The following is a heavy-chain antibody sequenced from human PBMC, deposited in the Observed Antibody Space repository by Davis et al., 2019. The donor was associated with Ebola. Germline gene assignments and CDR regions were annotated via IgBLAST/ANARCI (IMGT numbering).Heavy chain of an antibody. D-gene: IGHD3-3*01. J-gene: IGHJ4*02. CDR3: ARAVFHEVLDY. Sequence: GESLKISCAASGWKGSNDAMHWVRQAPGKGLEWVAVVSHSQRETFYADSVKGRFTISRDNSENTLYLQMNSLTTDDTAVYYCARAVFHEVLDYWGQGTPVTVSS. CDR1: GWKGSNDA. CDR2: VSHSQRET. V-gene: IGHV3-30*04.